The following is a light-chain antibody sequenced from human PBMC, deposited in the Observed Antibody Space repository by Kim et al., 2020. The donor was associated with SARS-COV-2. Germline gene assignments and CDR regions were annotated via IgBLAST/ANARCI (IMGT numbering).Light chain of an antibody. J-gene: IGLJ1*01. CDR3: SSYAGSNSYV. CDR1: SSDVGGYNF. CDR2: EVT. Sequence: QSVTISCTGTSSDVGGYNFVSWYQQQPGKAPKVMIYEVTKRPSGVPDRFSGSKSGNTASLTVSGLQAEDEADYYCSSYAGSNSYVFGTGTKVTVL. V-gene: IGLV2-8*01.